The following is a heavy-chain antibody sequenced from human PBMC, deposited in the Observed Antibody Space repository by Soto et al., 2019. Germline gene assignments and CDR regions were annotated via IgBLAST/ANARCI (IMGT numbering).Heavy chain of an antibody. CDR1: GYSFTSYW. CDR2: IDPSDSYT. CDR3: ARRSIAAVGTVYYYGMDV. J-gene: IGHJ6*02. Sequence: GESLKISCKGSGYSFTSYWISWVRQMPGKGLEWMGRIDPSDSYTNYSPSFQGHVTISADKSISTAYLQWSSLKASDTAMYYCARRSIAAVGTVYYYGMDVWGPGTRVSVSS. D-gene: IGHD6-13*01. V-gene: IGHV5-10-1*01.